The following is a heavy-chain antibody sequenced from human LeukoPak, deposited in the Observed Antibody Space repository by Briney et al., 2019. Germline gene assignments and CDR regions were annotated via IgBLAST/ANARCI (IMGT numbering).Heavy chain of an antibody. V-gene: IGHV3-48*01. J-gene: IGHJ4*02. CDR2: ISSTGGST. CDR3: TPRSGKPREK. D-gene: IGHD1-26*01. CDR1: RFTLSTFG. Sequence: GGSLRLSCGDSRFTLSTFGLNWVRQAPGKGLEWVSFISSTGGSTYYADSVKGRFTISRDNAKNLQYLQMDSLRAEDTAVYSRTPRSGKPREKWGQGTLVIVSS.